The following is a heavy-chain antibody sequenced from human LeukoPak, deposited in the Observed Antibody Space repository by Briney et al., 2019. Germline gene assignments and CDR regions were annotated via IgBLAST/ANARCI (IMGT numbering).Heavy chain of an antibody. V-gene: IGHV1-69*04. Sequence: SVKVSCTASGGTFTSYAIRWVRQAPGQGLEWMGRIIPILGIANYAQKFQGRVTITADKSTSTAYMELSSLRSEDTAVYYCARILTTRGVTTSYYYYYGMDVWGQGTTVTVSS. J-gene: IGHJ6*02. CDR3: ARILTTRGVTTSYYYYYGMDV. D-gene: IGHD3-10*01. CDR1: GGTFTSYA. CDR2: IIPILGIA.